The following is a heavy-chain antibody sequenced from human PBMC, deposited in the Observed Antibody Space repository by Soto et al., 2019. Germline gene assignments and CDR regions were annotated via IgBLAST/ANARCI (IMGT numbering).Heavy chain of an antibody. V-gene: IGHV1-2*02. CDR2: INPNSGDT. CDR1: VYTFTGYY. Sequence: ASVKVSCKASVYTFTGYYMHWVRQAPGQGLEWMGWINPNSGDTKYAQKFQGRVTMTRDTSTRTAYMEVSRLTSDDTAVYYCARSLSTIGGRPDSWGQGTLVTVSS. D-gene: IGHD6-6*01. CDR3: ARSLSTIGGRPDS. J-gene: IGHJ4*02.